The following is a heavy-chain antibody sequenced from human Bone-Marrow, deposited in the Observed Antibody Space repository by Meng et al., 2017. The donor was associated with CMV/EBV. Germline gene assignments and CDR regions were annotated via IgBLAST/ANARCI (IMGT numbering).Heavy chain of an antibody. D-gene: IGHD3-16*01. CDR2: IIPILGIA. CDR3: ARVNGGVRIDY. Sequence: SVKVSCKASGYTFTSYGISWVRQAPGQGLEWMGGIIPILGIANYAQKFQGRVTITADKSTSTAYMELSSLRSEDTAVYYCARVNGGVRIDYWGQGTLVTVSS. V-gene: IGHV1-69*10. J-gene: IGHJ4*02. CDR1: GYTFTSYG.